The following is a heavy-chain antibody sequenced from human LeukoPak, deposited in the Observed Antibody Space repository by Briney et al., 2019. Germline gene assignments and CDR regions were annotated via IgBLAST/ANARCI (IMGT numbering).Heavy chain of an antibody. CDR1: GYTFTSYY. D-gene: IGHD2-21*02. V-gene: IGHV1-46*01. J-gene: IGHJ4*02. Sequence: ASVKVSCKASGYTFTSYYMHWVRQAPGQGLEWMGIINPSGGSTSYAQKFQGRVTMTRDTSTSTVYMELSSLRSEDTAVYYCVRGVREAYCGGDCYSSDYWGQGTLVTVSS. CDR2: INPSGGST. CDR3: VRGVREAYCGGDCYSSDY.